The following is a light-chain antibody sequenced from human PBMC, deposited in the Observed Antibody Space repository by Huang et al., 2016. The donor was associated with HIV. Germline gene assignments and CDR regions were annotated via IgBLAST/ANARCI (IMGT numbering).Light chain of an antibody. CDR3: QQNYNSPPT. CDR2: AAS. J-gene: IGKJ4*01. V-gene: IGKV1-39*01. Sequence: DIQMTQSPSSLSASVGDRVTITCRASQSISTYLNWYQQKPGKAPNLLIYAASTLQSGVPERFTGSGSGTDFTLTISSLQPEDFATYYCQQNYNSPPTFGGGTKVEIK. CDR1: QSISTY.